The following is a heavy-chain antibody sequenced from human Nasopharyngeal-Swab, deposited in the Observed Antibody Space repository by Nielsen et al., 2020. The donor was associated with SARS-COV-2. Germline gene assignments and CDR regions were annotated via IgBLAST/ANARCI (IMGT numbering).Heavy chain of an antibody. V-gene: IGHV4-31*02. D-gene: IGHD3-10*01. J-gene: IGHJ6*03. CDR3: ARNWRSGSMGV. Sequence: WIRQPPGKGLEWIGYIYYSGSTYYNPSLKSRVTISVGTSKNQFSLKLSSVTAADTAVYYCARNWRSGSMGVWGKGTTVTVSS. CDR2: IYYSGST.